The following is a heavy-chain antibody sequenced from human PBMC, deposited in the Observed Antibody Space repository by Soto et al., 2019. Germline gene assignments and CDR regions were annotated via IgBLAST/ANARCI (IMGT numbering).Heavy chain of an antibody. CDR1: GFTFSSYS. D-gene: IGHD6-6*01. CDR2: ISSSSSYI. V-gene: IGHV3-21*01. Sequence: EVQLVESGGGLVKPGGSLRLSCAASGFTFSSYSMNWVRQAPGKGLEWVSSISSSSSYIYYADSVKGRFTISRDNAKNSLYLQMNSLRAEDTAVYYCARDQAYSSSSGPRYYYYGMDVWGQGTTVTVSS. CDR3: ARDQAYSSSSGPRYYYYGMDV. J-gene: IGHJ6*02.